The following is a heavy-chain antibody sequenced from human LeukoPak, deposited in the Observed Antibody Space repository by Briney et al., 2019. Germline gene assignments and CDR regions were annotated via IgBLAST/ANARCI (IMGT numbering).Heavy chain of an antibody. CDR3: ARVGRVWFGELFIDY. CDR2: MNPNSGNT. V-gene: IGHV1-8*01. CDR1: GYTFTSYD. J-gene: IGHJ4*02. D-gene: IGHD3-10*01. Sequence: ASVKVSCKASGYTFTSYDINWVRQATEQGLEWMGWMNPNSGNTGYAQKFQGRVTMTRNTSISTAYMELSSLRSEDTAVYYCARVGRVWFGELFIDYWGQGTLVTVSS.